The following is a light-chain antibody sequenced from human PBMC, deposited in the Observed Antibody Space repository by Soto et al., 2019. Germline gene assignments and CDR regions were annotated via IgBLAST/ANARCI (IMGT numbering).Light chain of an antibody. V-gene: IGKV3-11*01. Sequence: EIVLTQSPATLSLSPGERATLSCRASQSVSGCLAWYQQKPGQAPRLLIYDASNRATGIPARFSGSGSGTDFTLTISSLQPEDFATYYCQQSYSTPLTFGGGTKVEIK. CDR1: QSVSGC. CDR2: DAS. CDR3: QQSYSTPLT. J-gene: IGKJ4*01.